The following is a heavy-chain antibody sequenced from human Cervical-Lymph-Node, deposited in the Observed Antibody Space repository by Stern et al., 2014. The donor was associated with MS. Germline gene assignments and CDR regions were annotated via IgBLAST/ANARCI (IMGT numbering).Heavy chain of an antibody. CDR2: LSGSGGST. V-gene: IGHV3-23*01. J-gene: IGHJ4*02. CDR1: GFTFSSYA. Sequence: EVQLLESGGGLVQPGGSLRLSCAASGFTFSSYAMSWVRQAPGQGLGWVSALSGSGGSTYDVDYVKGRFTISRDNSKNTLYLQMNSLRAEDTAVYYCAKLGRIAAAGTYFDYWGQGTLVTVSS. D-gene: IGHD6-13*01. CDR3: AKLGRIAAAGTYFDY.